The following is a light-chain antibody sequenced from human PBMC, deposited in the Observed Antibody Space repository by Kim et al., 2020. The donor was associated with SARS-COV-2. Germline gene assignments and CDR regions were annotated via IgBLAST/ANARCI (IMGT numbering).Light chain of an antibody. CDR3: QQYNNWPRT. Sequence: EIAMTQSPATLSVSPGERVTLSCRASQNVNSNLVWYQQKPGQAPRLLIYDASARATGIPDRFSGSGSGTEFTLTIRSLQPEDFAIYYCQQYNNWPRTFGGGTKVEI. CDR1: QNVNSN. V-gene: IGKV3-15*01. J-gene: IGKJ4*01. CDR2: DAS.